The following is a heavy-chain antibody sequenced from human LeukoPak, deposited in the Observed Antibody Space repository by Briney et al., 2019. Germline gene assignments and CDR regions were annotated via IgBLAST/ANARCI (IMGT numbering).Heavy chain of an antibody. V-gene: IGHV1-8*03. CDR3: ARAVPRIAGQTTKYYFDY. D-gene: IGHD6-13*01. CDR2: MNPNSGNT. CDR1: GYTFTSYD. Sequence: ASVKVSCKASGYTFTSYDINWVRQATGQGLEWMGWMNPNSGNTGYAQKFQGRVTITRNTSISTAYMELSSLRSEDTAVYYCARAVPRIAGQTTKYYFDYWGQGTLVTVSS. J-gene: IGHJ4*02.